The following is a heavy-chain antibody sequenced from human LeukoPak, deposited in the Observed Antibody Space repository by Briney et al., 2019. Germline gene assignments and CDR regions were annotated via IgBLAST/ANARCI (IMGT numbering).Heavy chain of an antibody. CDR2: INHHGSAK. CDR1: GFAFSIYW. Sequence: GGSLRLSCAASGFAFSIYWMSWVRQAPGKGLEWVANINHHGSAKWYVDSVKGRFTISRDNAKNSLYLQMNSLRAEDTAVYYCARTSSPYYDFWSGYLDLDYWGQGTLVTVSS. J-gene: IGHJ4*02. CDR3: ARTSSPYYDFWSGYLDLDY. V-gene: IGHV3-7*03. D-gene: IGHD3-3*01.